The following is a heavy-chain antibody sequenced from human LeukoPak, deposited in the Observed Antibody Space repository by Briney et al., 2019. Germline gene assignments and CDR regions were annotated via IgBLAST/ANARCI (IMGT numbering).Heavy chain of an antibody. CDR2: ISSSSSYI. Sequence: PGGSLRLSCAASGFTFSSDSMNWVRQAPGKGLEWVSSISSSSSYIYYADSVKGRFTISRDNAKNSLYLQMNSLRAEDTAVYYCARDIGTYYDILRRYGMDVWGQGTTVTVSS. V-gene: IGHV3-21*01. CDR1: GFTFSSDS. CDR3: ARDIGTYYDILRRYGMDV. J-gene: IGHJ6*02. D-gene: IGHD3-9*01.